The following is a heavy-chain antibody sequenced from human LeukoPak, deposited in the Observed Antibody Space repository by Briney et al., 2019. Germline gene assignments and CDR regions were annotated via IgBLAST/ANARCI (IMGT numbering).Heavy chain of an antibody. Sequence: SETLSLTCTVSGGSISNYYWSWIRQPPGKGLEWIGYIYYSGSTNYNPSLKSRVTISVDTSKNQFSLNLSSVTAADTAMYYCTRDRSPEGYYDSSHWDYYHGMDVWGQGTTVTVSS. V-gene: IGHV4-59*01. CDR3: TRDRSPEGYYDSSHWDYYHGMDV. J-gene: IGHJ6*02. CDR2: IYYSGST. D-gene: IGHD3-22*01. CDR1: GGSISNYY.